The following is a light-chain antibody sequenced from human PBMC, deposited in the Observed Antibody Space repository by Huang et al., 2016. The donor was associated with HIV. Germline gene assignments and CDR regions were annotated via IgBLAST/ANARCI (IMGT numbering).Light chain of an antibody. J-gene: IGKJ1*01. Sequence: DIQMTQSPSSLSASVGDRVTITCRASRIITTYLNWYQQKPGKAPKLLIYAASTLQTGVPPRFSGSGSGTDFTLTINSLQPEDFATYYCQQCYSTPRTFGQGTKVEV. CDR2: AAS. CDR3: QQCYSTPRT. V-gene: IGKV1-39*01. CDR1: RIITTY.